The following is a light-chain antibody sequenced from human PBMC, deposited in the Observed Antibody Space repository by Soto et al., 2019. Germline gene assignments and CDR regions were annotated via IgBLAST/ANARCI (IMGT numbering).Light chain of an antibody. J-gene: IGKJ5*01. CDR1: QGIRND. Sequence: AIQMTQSPSSLSASVGDRVTITCRACQGIRNDLGWYQQKPGKAPKPLIYDESSLQSGVPSRFSGSGAVTDFTLTISSLQPEDVATYYCLQDYNYPITFGHGTRLEIK. CDR3: LQDYNYPIT. CDR2: DES. V-gene: IGKV1-6*01.